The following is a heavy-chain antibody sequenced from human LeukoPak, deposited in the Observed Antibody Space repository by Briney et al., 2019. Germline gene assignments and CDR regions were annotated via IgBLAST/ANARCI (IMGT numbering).Heavy chain of an antibody. V-gene: IGHV3-33*08. CDR3: ARDLAGTTTDGFFDY. J-gene: IGHJ4*02. CDR2: IWYDGSNR. D-gene: IGHD1-26*01. CDR1: GFSFSSYV. Sequence: GGSLRLSCVASGFSFSSYVMNWVRQAPGKGLEWVAVIWYDGSNRYYTDSVKGRSTISRDNSKNTLYLQMNSLRAEDTAVYYCARDLAGTTTDGFFDYWGQGTLVTVSS.